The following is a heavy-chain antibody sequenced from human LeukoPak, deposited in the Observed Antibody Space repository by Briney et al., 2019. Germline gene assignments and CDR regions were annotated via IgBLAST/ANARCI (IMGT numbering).Heavy chain of an antibody. CDR1: GGSISSGSYY. V-gene: IGHV4-61*02. Sequence: SETLSLTCTVSGGSISSGSYYWSRIRQPAGKGLEWIGRIYTSGSTNYNPFLKSRVTISVDTSKNQFSLKLSSVTAADTAVYYCARDGSFSSFDYWGQGTLVTVSS. D-gene: IGHD3-10*01. CDR2: IYTSGST. J-gene: IGHJ4*02. CDR3: ARDGSFSSFDY.